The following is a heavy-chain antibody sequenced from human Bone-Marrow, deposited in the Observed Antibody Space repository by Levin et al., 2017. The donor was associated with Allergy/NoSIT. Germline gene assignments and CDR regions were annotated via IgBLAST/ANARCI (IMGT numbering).Heavy chain of an antibody. J-gene: IGHJ3*02. CDR1: GFSLSTSGMR. V-gene: IGHV2-70*04. CDR2: IDWDDDK. CDR3: ARMPPGNDVFDI. Sequence: QTLSLTCTFSGFSLSTSGMRVSWIRQPPGKALEWLARIDWDDDKFYSTSLKTRLTISKDTSKNQVVLTMTNMDPVDTATYYCARMPPGNDVFDIWGQGTMVTVSS.